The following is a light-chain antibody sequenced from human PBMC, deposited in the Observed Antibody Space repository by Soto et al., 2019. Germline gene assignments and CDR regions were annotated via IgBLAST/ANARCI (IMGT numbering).Light chain of an antibody. V-gene: IGKV1-5*01. Sequence: DIQMTQSPSTLSASVGDRVTITCRASQSVSTRLAWYQQKPGKAPKLLIYDASSLQTRVPSRFSGSGSGAEFTLTISSLQPDDFATYYCQQYQSYSETFGHGTKVEIK. CDR3: QQYQSYSET. CDR2: DAS. CDR1: QSVSTR. J-gene: IGKJ1*01.